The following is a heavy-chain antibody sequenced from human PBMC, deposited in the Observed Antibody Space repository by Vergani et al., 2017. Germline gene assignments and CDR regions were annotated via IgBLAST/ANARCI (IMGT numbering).Heavy chain of an antibody. CDR2: INPNSGGT. V-gene: IGHV1-2*02. CDR1: GYTFTGYY. J-gene: IGHJ4*02. Sequence: QVQLVQSGAEVKKPGASVKVSCKASGYTFTGYYMHWVRQAPGQGLEWMGWINPNSGGTNYAQKLQGRVTMTTDTSTSTAYMELRSLRSDDTAVYYCARDRAGLDSSGYYYGYWGQGTLVTVSS. D-gene: IGHD3-22*01. CDR3: ARDRAGLDSSGYYYGY.